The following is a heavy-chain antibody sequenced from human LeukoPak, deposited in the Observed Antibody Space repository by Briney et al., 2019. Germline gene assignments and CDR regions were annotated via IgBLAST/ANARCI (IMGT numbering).Heavy chain of an antibody. CDR1: GGSISSGSYY. V-gene: IGHV4-61*02. D-gene: IGHD6-13*01. J-gene: IGHJ4*02. Sequence: SQTLSLTCTVSGGSISSGSYYWSWIRQPAGKGLEWIGRIYTSGSTYYNPSLKSRVTISVDTSKNQFSLKLSSVTAADTAVYYCARGIAMRGYRLFDYWGQGTLVTVSS. CDR3: ARGIAMRGYRLFDY. CDR2: IYTSGST.